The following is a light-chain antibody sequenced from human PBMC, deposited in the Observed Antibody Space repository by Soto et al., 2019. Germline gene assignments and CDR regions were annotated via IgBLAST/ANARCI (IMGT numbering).Light chain of an antibody. CDR1: QSVSNS. J-gene: IGKJ4*01. CDR2: DAS. CDR3: QQRSNWPLLT. V-gene: IGKV3-11*01. Sequence: EIVLTQSPATLSLSPGERATLSRRASQSVSNSLAWYQQKPGQAPRLLIYDASNRATGIPARFSGSGSGTDLTLTISSLEPEDFAVYYCQQRSNWPLLTFGGGTKVEIK.